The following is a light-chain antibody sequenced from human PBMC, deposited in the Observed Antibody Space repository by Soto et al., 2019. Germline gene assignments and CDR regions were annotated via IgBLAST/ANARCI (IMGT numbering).Light chain of an antibody. V-gene: IGLV2-11*01. J-gene: IGLJ1*01. Sequence: QSVLTQPRSVPGSPGQSVTISCTGTSSDVNDYKFVSWYQQHPGKAPKLMIFDVSERPSGVPDRFSASKSGNTASLSISGLQADDEADYYCCSYAGTYSYVFGSGTKVTV. CDR2: DVS. CDR1: SSDVNDYKF. CDR3: CSYAGTYSYV.